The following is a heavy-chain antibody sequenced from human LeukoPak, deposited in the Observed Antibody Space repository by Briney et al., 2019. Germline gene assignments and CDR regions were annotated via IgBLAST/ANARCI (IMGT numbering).Heavy chain of an antibody. D-gene: IGHD1-1*01. Sequence: GGSLRLSCTASGFSFSTYNMNWVRQAPGKGLEWVSYIVGSSSNMYYADSVKGRFTISRDNAKNSLYLQMGSLRAEDTAVYYCATDAPKTAAFDYWGQGTLVTVSS. CDR1: GFSFSTYN. CDR3: ATDAPKTAAFDY. V-gene: IGHV3-48*04. CDR2: IVGSSSNM. J-gene: IGHJ4*02.